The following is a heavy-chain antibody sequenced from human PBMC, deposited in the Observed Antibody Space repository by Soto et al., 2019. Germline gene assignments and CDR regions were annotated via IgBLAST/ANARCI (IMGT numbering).Heavy chain of an antibody. CDR2: ILPIFGTA. CDR1: GGTIISYA. J-gene: IGHJ4*02. CDR3: ARGRDGPVINMDY. V-gene: IGHV1-69*06. D-gene: IGHD3-22*01. Sequence: SVKVSCKASGGTIISYAISLVRPALGQGLEWMGGILPIFGTANYAQKFQGRVTITADKSTSTAHRELSSLRSEDTAVYYCARGRDGPVINMDYLAQGTLVTVSA.